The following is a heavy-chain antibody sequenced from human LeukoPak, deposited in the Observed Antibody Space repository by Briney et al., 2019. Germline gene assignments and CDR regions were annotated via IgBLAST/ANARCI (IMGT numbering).Heavy chain of an antibody. D-gene: IGHD2-15*01. CDR3: VRGYSFGPCGMDV. J-gene: IGHJ6*02. V-gene: IGHV3-30*03. Sequence: GGSLRLSCAASGFTFSSYVMHWVRQAPGKGLEWVAAIAYEDGRNEYYADSVKGRFTISRDNSKNTVYLQMNSLRAEDTAVYFCVRGYSFGPCGMDVWGQGTTVTVSS. CDR2: IAYEDGRNE. CDR1: GFTFSSYV.